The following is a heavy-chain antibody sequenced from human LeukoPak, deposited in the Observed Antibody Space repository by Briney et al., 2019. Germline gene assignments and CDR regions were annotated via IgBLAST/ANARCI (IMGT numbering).Heavy chain of an antibody. CDR2: INPSGGST. J-gene: IGHJ4*02. CDR3: ARVGDCSGGSCSARKASRWPPEDY. Sequence: ASVKVSCKASGYTFTSYYMHWVRQAPGQGLEWMGIINPSGGSTSYAQKFQGRVTMTRDTSTSTVYMELSRLRSEDTAVYYCARVGDCSGGSCSARKASRWPPEDYWGQGTLVTVSS. D-gene: IGHD2-15*01. CDR1: GYTFTSYY. V-gene: IGHV1-46*03.